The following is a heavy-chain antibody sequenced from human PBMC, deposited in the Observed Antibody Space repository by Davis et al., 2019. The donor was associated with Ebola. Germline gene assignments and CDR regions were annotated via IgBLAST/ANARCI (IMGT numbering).Heavy chain of an antibody. V-gene: IGHV3-21*01. J-gene: IGHJ6*02. D-gene: IGHD3-10*01. CDR2: ISSSSSYI. CDR3: ASSGCYGSGSYSYYYYGMDV. CDR1: GFSCSKYV. Sequence: GESLKISCAVSGFSCSKYVMGWVRQAPGKGLEWVSSISSSSSYIYYADSVKGRFTISRDNAKNSLYLQMNSLRAEDTAVYYCASSGCYGSGSYSYYYYGMDVWGQGTTVTVSS.